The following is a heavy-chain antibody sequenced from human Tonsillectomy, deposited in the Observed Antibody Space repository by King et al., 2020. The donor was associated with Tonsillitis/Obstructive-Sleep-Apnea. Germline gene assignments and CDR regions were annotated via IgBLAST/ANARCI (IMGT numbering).Heavy chain of an antibody. V-gene: IGHV3-30*04. Sequence: VQLVESGGGVVQPGRSLRLSCAASGFTFSSYAIHWVRQAPGKGLEWVALISYDGIYKYNADSVKGRFTISRDNSKNTLYLQMNSLRAEDTAMYYCARDPGSVSLFRNYYYAMDVWGQGTTVTVSS. D-gene: IGHD3-10*01. CDR2: ISYDGIYK. CDR1: GFTFSSYA. CDR3: ARDPGSVSLFRNYYYAMDV. J-gene: IGHJ6*02.